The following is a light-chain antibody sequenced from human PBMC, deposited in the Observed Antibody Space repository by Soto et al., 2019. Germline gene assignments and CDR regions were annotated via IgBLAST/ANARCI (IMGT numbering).Light chain of an antibody. Sequence: DIQMTQSPSTLSASVGDRVTITCRASQSVSNWLAWYQQKPGKAPKLLIYMASSLETGVPSRFSGSASGTEFTLTISSLQPDDFATYYCQQYMSYPGTFGQGTKVDIK. CDR3: QQYMSYPGT. CDR2: MAS. CDR1: QSVSNW. J-gene: IGKJ1*01. V-gene: IGKV1-5*03.